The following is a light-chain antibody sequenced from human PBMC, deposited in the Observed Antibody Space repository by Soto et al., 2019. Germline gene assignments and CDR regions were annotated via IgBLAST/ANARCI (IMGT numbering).Light chain of an antibody. CDR2: WAS. Sequence: DIVMTQSPDSLAVSLGERATINCKSSQSLLYSSNSKNYLAWYQQKPGQPPKLLIYWASTRESGVPDRFSGSGSGTDFTLTISSLQAEDVAVYYCQQYYSAPLTFGPGTKVDIK. V-gene: IGKV4-1*01. CDR3: QQYYSAPLT. J-gene: IGKJ3*01. CDR1: QSLLYSSNSKNY.